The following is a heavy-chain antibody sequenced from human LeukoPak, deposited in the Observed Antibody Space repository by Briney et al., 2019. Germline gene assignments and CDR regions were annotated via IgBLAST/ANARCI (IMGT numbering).Heavy chain of an antibody. CDR2: ISSSGSTK. V-gene: IGHV3-11*04. J-gene: IGHJ4*02. Sequence: GGSLRLSCAASGFTFSDYYMSWIRQAPGKGLEWVSYISSSGSTKYYADSVKGRFTISRDNARNSLYLQMNSLRAEDTAVYYCARGPAASGYYDSRGRYGYFDYWGQGTLVTVSS. CDR3: ARGPAASGYYDSRGRYGYFDY. D-gene: IGHD3-22*01. CDR1: GFTFSDYY.